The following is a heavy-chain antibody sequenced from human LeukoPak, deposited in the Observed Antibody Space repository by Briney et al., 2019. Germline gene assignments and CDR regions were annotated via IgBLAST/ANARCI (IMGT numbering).Heavy chain of an antibody. CDR2: INPNSGGT. CDR3: ARDPEIPGYSSGWYFDY. D-gene: IGHD6-19*01. V-gene: IGHV1-2*04. CDR1: GYTFTGYY. Sequence: GASVKVSCKASGYTFTGYYMHWVRQAPGQGLEWMGWINPNSGGTNYAQKFQGWVTMTRDTSISTAYMELSRLRSDDTAVYYCARDPEIPGYSSGWYFDYWGQGTLVTVSS. J-gene: IGHJ4*02.